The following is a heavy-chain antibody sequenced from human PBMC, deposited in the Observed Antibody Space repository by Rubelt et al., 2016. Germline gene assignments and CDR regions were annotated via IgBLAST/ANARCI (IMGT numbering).Heavy chain of an antibody. CDR3: ARDRYRFDAFDI. D-gene: IGHD2-2*02. Sequence: TIYYADSVKGRFTISRDNAKNSLYLQMNSLRAEDTAVYYCARDRYRFDAFDIWGQGTMVTVSS. J-gene: IGHJ3*02. V-gene: IGHV3-48*01. CDR2: TI.